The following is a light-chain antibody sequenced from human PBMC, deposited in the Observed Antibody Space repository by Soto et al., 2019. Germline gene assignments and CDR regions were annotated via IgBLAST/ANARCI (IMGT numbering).Light chain of an antibody. CDR1: SSDVGSYKY. CDR2: DVS. J-gene: IGLJ1*01. V-gene: IGLV2-14*03. CDR3: NSYTTSSTLV. Sequence: QSALTQPASVSGSPGQSITISCTGTSSDVGSYKYVSWYQQHPGKAPKLMIYDVSNRPSGVSNRLSGSKSGNTASLTISGLRAEDEADYYCNSYTTSSTLVFGTGTNVTV.